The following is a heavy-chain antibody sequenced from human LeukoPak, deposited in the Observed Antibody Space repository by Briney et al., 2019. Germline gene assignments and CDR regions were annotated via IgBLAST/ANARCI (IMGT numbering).Heavy chain of an antibody. D-gene: IGHD3-3*01. V-gene: IGHV3-23*01. CDR1: GFTFSSYAMSYA. Sequence: GGSLRLSCAASGFTFSSYAMSYAMSWVRQAPGKGLEWVSAISGSGGSTFYADSVKGRFTISRDNSKNTLYLQMNSLRAEDTAVYYCAKDRYGGTIFGVVINWGQGTLVTVSS. J-gene: IGHJ4*02. CDR3: AKDRYGGTIFGVVIN. CDR2: ISGSGGST.